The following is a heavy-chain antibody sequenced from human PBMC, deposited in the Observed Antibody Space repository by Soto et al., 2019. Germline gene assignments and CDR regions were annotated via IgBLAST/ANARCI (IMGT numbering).Heavy chain of an antibody. V-gene: IGHV1-69*08. CDR3: RRRRVSGYACYNKHYSGIAV. Sequence: QVQLVQSGAELKKTGSSVKVSCRASGDTFSSYAVNWVRQAPGRGLEWMGRIITVLGTTDYAQNFKGRLTITAEKSTKTVYTQLGTLTTEDTAVYYLRRRRVSGYACYNKHYSGIAVWGQVTSVT. CDR2: IITVLGTT. CDR1: GDTFSSYA. D-gene: IGHD3-16*01. J-gene: IGHJ6*01.